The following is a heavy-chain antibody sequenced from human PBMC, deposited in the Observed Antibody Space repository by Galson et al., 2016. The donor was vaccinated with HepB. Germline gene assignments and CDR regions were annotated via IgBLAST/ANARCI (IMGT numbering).Heavy chain of an antibody. CDR2: IYHSGST. V-gene: IGHV4-38-2*02. CDR1: GYSISSGYY. D-gene: IGHD1-26*01. CDR3: ARDGERGTNLN. Sequence: ETLSLTCTVSGYSISSGYYWGWIRPPPGKGLEWIGSIYHSGSTYYNPSLKSRVTISVDTTKNQFSLKLSSVTAADTAVYYCARDGERGTNLNWGQGTLVTVSS. J-gene: IGHJ4*02.